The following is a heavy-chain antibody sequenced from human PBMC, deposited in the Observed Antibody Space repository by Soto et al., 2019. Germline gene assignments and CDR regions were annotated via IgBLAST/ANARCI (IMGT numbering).Heavy chain of an antibody. J-gene: IGHJ4*02. V-gene: IGHV1-69*01. CDR3: ARDGGRHSGGIDY. D-gene: IGHD1-26*01. CDR2: IIPVFGTA. Sequence: QVQLVQSGAEVKKPGSSVKVSCKASGGTFSSYSINWLRQSPGQGLEWMGEIIPVFGTANYAQKFQGRVTITADESTSTAYMELSSLRSEDTAGYYCARDGGRHSGGIDYWGQGTLVTVSS. CDR1: GGTFSSYS.